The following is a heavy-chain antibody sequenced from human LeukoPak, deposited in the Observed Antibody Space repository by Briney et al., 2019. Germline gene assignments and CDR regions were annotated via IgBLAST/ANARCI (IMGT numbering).Heavy chain of an antibody. Sequence: SVKVSCKASGGTFSSYAISWVRQAPGQGLEWMGRIIPILGIANYAQKFQGRVTITADKSTSTAYMELSSLRSEDTAVYYCARVDSGSYCLNYWGQGTLVTVSS. CDR1: GGTFSSYA. D-gene: IGHD1-26*01. V-gene: IGHV1-69*04. CDR2: IIPILGIA. CDR3: ARVDSGSYCLNY. J-gene: IGHJ4*02.